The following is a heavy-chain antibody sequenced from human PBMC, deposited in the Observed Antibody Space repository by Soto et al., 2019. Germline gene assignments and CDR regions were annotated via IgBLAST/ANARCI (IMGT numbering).Heavy chain of an antibody. J-gene: IGHJ4*02. CDR1: GFTFSDAW. V-gene: IGHV3-15*01. CDR2: IKSEADGGTR. CDR3: TTDWR. Sequence: EVLLVESGGGLVKPGESFRLSCSASGFTFSDAWMSWVRQAPGKGLEWVGRIKSEADGGTRDYAAPVAGRFIISRDDSQNTVYLQMNTLKVEDTAVYYCTTDWRWGQGALVTVSS.